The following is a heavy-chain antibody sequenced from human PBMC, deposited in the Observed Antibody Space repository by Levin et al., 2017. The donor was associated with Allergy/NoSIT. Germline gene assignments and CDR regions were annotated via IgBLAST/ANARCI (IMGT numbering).Heavy chain of an antibody. Sequence: GESLKISCAASGFTLSNYGMHWFRQAPGKGLEWVALLWHDGNNNYYGDAVQGRFTISSDISKNTLYLQMNSMRVEETALYYCARGRYWNDDFGDSWGQGALVTVSA. CDR1: GFTLSNYG. D-gene: IGHD1-1*01. CDR3: ARGRYWNDDFGDS. J-gene: IGHJ4*02. V-gene: IGHV3-33*01. CDR2: LWHDGNNN.